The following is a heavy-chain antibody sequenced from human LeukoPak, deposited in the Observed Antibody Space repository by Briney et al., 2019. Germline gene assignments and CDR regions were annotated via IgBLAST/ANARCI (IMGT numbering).Heavy chain of an antibody. J-gene: IGHJ4*02. CDR1: GFTFSDYP. CDR3: GRVVDGHSGGDY. CDR2: VSGSTSTK. Sequence: GGSLRLSCEVSGFTFSDYPMIWVRQAPGKGLQCISYVSGSTSTKLYSDSVKGRFSISRDNAKNSLYLQMSSLRAEDTGIYYCGRVVDGHSGGDYWGQGTLVTVSS. D-gene: IGHD4-23*01. V-gene: IGHV3-48*04.